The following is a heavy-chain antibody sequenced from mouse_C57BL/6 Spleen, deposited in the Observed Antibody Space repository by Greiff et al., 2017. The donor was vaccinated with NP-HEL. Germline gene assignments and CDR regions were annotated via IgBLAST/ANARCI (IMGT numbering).Heavy chain of an antibody. CDR3: ARGGTMVMTRWFAY. V-gene: IGHV1-19*01. J-gene: IGHJ3*01. CDR1: GYTFTDYY. D-gene: IGHD2-2*01. Sequence: EVQLQQSGPVLVKPGASVKMSCKASGYTFTDYYMNWVKQSHGKSLEWIGVINPYNGGTSYNQKFKGKATLTVDKSSSTAYMELNSLTSEDSAVYYCARGGTMVMTRWFAYWGQGTLVTVSA. CDR2: INPYNGGT.